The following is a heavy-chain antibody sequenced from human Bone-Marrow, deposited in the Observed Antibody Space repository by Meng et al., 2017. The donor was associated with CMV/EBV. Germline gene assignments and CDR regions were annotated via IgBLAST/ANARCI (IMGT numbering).Heavy chain of an antibody. V-gene: IGHV1-18*01. CDR2: ISAYNDNT. CDR3: ARDHIRLGWYGAYGLDV. J-gene: IGHJ6*02. D-gene: IGHD3-10*01. CDR1: GYTFTSYG. Sequence: ASAKVSCKASGYTFTSYGISWVRQAPGQGLEGMGWISAYNDNTNYAQKLQSRVTMTTDTTTSTAYMELRSLRSDDTAVYYCARDHIRLGWYGAYGLDVWGQGTTVTVSS.